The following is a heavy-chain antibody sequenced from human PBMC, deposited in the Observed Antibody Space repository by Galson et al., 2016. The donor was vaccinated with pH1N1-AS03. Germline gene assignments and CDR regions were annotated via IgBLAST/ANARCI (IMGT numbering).Heavy chain of an antibody. D-gene: IGHD2-15*01. Sequence: SETLSLTCAVSGYSISSGYYWGWVRQPPGKGLEWIGHIHHSGTTNYNPSLKSRVTISLATSKKQFSLKMTSVTASDTAVYFWAAGQGWQFDYWCQGTLVTTSS. J-gene: IGHJ4*02. CDR1: GYSISSGYY. CDR3: AAGQGWQFDY. CDR2: IHHSGTT. V-gene: IGHV4-38-2*01.